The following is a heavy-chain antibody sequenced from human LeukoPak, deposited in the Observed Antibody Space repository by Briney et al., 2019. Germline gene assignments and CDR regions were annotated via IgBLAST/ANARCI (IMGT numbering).Heavy chain of an antibody. V-gene: IGHV3-21*01. D-gene: IGHD3-22*01. CDR3: ARRFYYDSSGYFYEPYNFDS. Sequence: GGSLRLSCAASGFSFSTYSMNWVRQAPGKGLEWVSSISSSSYHIHYADSVKGRFTISRDNAKNSLYLQMDSLRAEDTAVYYCARRFYYDSSGYFYEPYNFDSWGQGTLVTVSS. J-gene: IGHJ4*02. CDR1: GFSFSTYS. CDR2: ISSSSYHI.